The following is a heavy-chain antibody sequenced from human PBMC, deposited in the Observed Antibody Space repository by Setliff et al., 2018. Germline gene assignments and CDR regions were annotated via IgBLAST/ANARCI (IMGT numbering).Heavy chain of an antibody. J-gene: IGHJ6*02. V-gene: IGHV3-30*02. CDR3: AKDLPVMVREIMYYYYGMDV. Sequence: GGSLRLSCAASGFTFSSYDMHWVRQAPGKGLEWVAFIRYDGSNKYYADSVKGRFTISRDNSKNTLYLQMNSLRAEDTAVYYCAKDLPVMVREIMYYYYGMDVWGQGTTVTVSS. CDR1: GFTFSSYD. D-gene: IGHD3-10*01. CDR2: IRYDGSNK.